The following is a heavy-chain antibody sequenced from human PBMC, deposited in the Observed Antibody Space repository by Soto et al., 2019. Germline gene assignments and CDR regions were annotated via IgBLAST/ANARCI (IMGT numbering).Heavy chain of an antibody. Sequence: EVQLVESGVALVEPGGSLRLSSAASGFTFNNARMSWVRQAPGKGLDWVGRIDGGKTDFAAPVEGRFTFSRDDSRNTLFLQMNSLKTEDTGVYYCTSNAAVKVGTLSYWGQGTLVTVSS. CDR1: GFTFNNAR. CDR3: TSNAAVKVGTLSY. CDR2: IDGGKT. J-gene: IGHJ4*02. D-gene: IGHD1-26*01. V-gene: IGHV3-15*02.